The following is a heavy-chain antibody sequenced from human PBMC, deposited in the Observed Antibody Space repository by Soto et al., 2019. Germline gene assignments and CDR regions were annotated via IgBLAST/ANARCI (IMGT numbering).Heavy chain of an antibody. J-gene: IGHJ6*02. V-gene: IGHV3-74*01. Sequence: EVQLVESGGGLVQSGGSLRLSCAASGFTFSSYWMHWVRQAPGKGLVWVSRINSDGRSTSYADSVKGRFTISRDNAKNTLYLHMNSLRAEDTAVYYCAREEGAAFYYDGMDVWGQGTTVTVSS. CDR3: AREEGAAFYYDGMDV. CDR1: GFTFSSYW. CDR2: INSDGRST.